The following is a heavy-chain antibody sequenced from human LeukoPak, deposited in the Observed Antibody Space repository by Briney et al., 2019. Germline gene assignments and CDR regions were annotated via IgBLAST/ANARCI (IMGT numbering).Heavy chain of an antibody. J-gene: IGHJ5*02. CDR1: GGSISSGSYC. V-gene: IGHV4-61*02. Sequence: SQTLSLTCTVSGGSISSGSYCWSWIRQPAGKGLEWLWRIYTSGSTKYNPSLMSRVTISVDKTKNQFSLKLSSVTAADTAVDYCSRDVGGTLSWFDPWGQGTLVTVSS. CDR3: SRDVGGTLSWFDP. CDR2: IYTSGST. D-gene: IGHD1/OR15-1a*01.